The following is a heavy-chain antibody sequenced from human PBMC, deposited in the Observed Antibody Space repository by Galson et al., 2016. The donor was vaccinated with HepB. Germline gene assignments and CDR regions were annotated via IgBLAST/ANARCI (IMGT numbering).Heavy chain of an antibody. CDR3: AEMDEGTSKRNIDY. V-gene: IGHV4/OR15-8*02. D-gene: IGHD2-2*03. CDR2: IYHNGYT. J-gene: IGHJ4*02. Sequence: SETLSLTCGVSGASISSDKWWTWVRQPPGKGLEWIGEIYHNGYTNYNPSLKTRVTISLDKSRNQFSLNMTSVTAADTAVYSCAEMDEGTSKRNIDYWGQGTLVTVST. CDR1: GASISSDKW.